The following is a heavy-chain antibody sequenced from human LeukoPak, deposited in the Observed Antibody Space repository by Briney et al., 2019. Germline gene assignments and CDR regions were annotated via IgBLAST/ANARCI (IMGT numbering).Heavy chain of an antibody. CDR2: INPSGSTT. CDR3: ARDLSFVNGAFDI. CDR1: GYSFTSHY. Sequence: ASVKVSCKASGYSFTSHYMHWVRQAPGQGLEWLGLINPSGSTTLYAQKFQGRITMTRDMSTTTDYMELSSLRSEDTAVYYCARDLSFVNGAFDIWGQGTMVTVSS. J-gene: IGHJ3*02. V-gene: IGHV1-46*01. D-gene: IGHD1-1*01.